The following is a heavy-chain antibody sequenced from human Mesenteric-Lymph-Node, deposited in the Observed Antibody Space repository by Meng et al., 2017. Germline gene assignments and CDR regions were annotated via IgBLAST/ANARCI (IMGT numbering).Heavy chain of an antibody. CDR1: GGTFSSYA. V-gene: IGHV1-69*05. Sequence: SVKVSCKASGGTFSSYAISWVRQAPGQGLEWMGGIIPIFGTANYAQKFQGRVTITTDESTSTAYMELSSLRSEDTAVYYCAITGVYYDILTGYLDYWGQGTLVTVSS. CDR3: AITGVYYDILTGYLDY. J-gene: IGHJ4*02. CDR2: IIPIFGTA. D-gene: IGHD3-9*01.